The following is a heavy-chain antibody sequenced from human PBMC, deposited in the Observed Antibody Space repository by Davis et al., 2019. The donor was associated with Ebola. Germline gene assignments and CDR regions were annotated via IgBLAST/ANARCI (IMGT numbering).Heavy chain of an antibody. D-gene: IGHD2-15*01. CDR3: ARAAVVVVVAATNWFDP. V-gene: IGHV1-2*06. J-gene: IGHJ5*02. CDR1: AGTFSSYT. Sequence: ASVKVSCKASAGTFSSYTISWVRQAPGQGLEWMGRINPNSGGTNYAQKFQGRVTMTRDTSISTAYMELSRLRSDDTAVYYCARAAVVVVVAATNWFDPWGQGTLVTVSS. CDR2: INPNSGGT.